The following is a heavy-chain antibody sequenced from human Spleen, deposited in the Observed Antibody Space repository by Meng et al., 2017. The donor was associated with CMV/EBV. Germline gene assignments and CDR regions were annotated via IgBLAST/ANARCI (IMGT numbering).Heavy chain of an antibody. CDR2: IYSDGSA. V-gene: IGHV3-53*01. CDR1: GLTVSSDY. J-gene: IGHJ4*02. D-gene: IGHD5-18*01. CDR3: VRGGGYSYGPFDY. Sequence: GESLKISCAASGLTVSSDYMSWVRQAPGKGLEWVSVIYSDGSAYYADSVRGRFIISRDNAKNTLYLQMNSLRAEDTAVYYCVRGGGYSYGPFDYWGQGTLVTVSS.